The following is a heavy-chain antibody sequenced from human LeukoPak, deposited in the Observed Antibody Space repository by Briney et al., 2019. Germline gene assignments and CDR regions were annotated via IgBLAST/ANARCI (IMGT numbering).Heavy chain of an antibody. CDR3: LRHLVEREKWRAFDI. CDR2: IKQDGSEK. CDR1: GFTFSSYW. D-gene: IGHD2-15*01. V-gene: IGHV3-7*03. Sequence: PGGSLRLSCAASGFTFSSYWMSWVRQAPGKGLEWVANIKQDGSEKNYGESVKGRFTISRDNAKNSLFLDLKSLRVEDTAVYYCLRHLVEREKWRAFDIWGQGTVVTVSS. J-gene: IGHJ3*02.